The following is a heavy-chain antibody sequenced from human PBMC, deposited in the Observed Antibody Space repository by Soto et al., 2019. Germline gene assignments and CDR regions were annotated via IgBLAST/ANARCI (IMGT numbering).Heavy chain of an antibody. J-gene: IGHJ4*02. V-gene: IGHV3-53*01. CDR2: IYSTGTT. CDR3: AKDGRGSGSHYNSFGY. D-gene: IGHD3-10*01. CDR1: GFTVGNNY. Sequence: EVQLVESGGGLIQPGGSLKLSCAASGFTVGNNYMSWVRQAPGKGLEWVSLIYSTGTTKYADSVKGRFTVSRDNAKNSRRAEDTAVYYCAKDGRGSGSHYNSFGYWGQGTLVTVSS.